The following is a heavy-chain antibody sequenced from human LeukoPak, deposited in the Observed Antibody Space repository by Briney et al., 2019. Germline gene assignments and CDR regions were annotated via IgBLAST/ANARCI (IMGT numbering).Heavy chain of an antibody. D-gene: IGHD4-11*01. J-gene: IGHJ4*02. CDR1: GGTFSSYA. Sequence: SVKVSCKASGGTFSSYAISWVRQAPGQGLDWMEGIIPIFGTANYAQKFQGRVTITADESTSTAYMELSSLRSEDTALYYCARAGKVDYSNYRIDYWGQGTLVTVSS. V-gene: IGHV1-69*13. CDR2: IIPIFGTA. CDR3: ARAGKVDYSNYRIDY.